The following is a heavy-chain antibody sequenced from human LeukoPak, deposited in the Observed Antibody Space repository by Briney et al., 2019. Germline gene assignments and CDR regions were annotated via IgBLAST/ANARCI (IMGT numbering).Heavy chain of an antibody. D-gene: IGHD3-10*02. Sequence: GGSLRLSCAASGFTFDDYGMSWVRPAPGKGLEWVSGINWNGGSTGYADSVKGRFTISRDNAKNLLYLQMNSLRAEDTAVYYCAELGITMIGGVWGKGTTVTISS. CDR2: INWNGGST. CDR3: AELGITMIGGV. V-gene: IGHV3-20*04. J-gene: IGHJ6*04. CDR1: GFTFDDYG.